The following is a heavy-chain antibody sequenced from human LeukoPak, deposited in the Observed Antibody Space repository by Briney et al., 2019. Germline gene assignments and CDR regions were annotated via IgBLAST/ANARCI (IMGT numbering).Heavy chain of an antibody. V-gene: IGHV1-69*05. CDR3: ARAPTLHITGTLEFDY. J-gene: IGHJ4*02. D-gene: IGHD1-20*01. Sequence: SVKVSCKASGGTFSSYAISWVRQAPGQGLEWMGRIIPIFGTANYAQKFQGRVTITTDESTNTAYMELSSLRSEDTAVYYCARAPTLHITGTLEFDYWGQGTLVTVSS. CDR2: IIPIFGTA. CDR1: GGTFSSYA.